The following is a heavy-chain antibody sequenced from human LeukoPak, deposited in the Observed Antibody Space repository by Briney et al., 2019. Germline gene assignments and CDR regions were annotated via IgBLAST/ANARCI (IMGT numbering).Heavy chain of an antibody. CDR1: GFTFSTYN. Sequence: GGSLRLSCAASGFTFSTYNMNWVRQAPGKGLEWVSSISGSSSYIYYADSVKGRFSISRDNAKNSLYLQMNSLRAEDTALYYCARAVDIVVVPAAMPDYWGQGTLVTVSS. CDR2: ISGSSSYI. D-gene: IGHD2-2*03. V-gene: IGHV3-21*04. CDR3: ARAVDIVVVPAAMPDY. J-gene: IGHJ4*02.